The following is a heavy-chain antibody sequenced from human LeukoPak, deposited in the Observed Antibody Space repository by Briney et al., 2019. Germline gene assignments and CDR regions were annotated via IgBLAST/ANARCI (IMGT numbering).Heavy chain of an antibody. CDR2: FYHSGST. Sequence: PSETLSLTCAVSAYSISSGYYWGWIRQPPGKGLEWIGSFYHSGSTYYNPSLKSRVTISVGTSKNQFSLKLSSVTAADTAVYYCARHDFYSNYPHNWFDPWGQGTLVTVSS. CDR3: ARHDFYSNYPHNWFDP. D-gene: IGHD4-11*01. V-gene: IGHV4-38-2*01. CDR1: AYSISSGYY. J-gene: IGHJ5*02.